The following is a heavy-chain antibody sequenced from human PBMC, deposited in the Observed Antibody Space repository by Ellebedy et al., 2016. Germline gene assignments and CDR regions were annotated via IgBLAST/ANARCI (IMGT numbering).Heavy chain of an antibody. Sequence: SVKVSCXASGGTFSSYAISWVRQAPGQGLEWMGGIIPIFGTANYAQKFQGRVTITADESTSTAYMELSSLRSEDTAVYYCAREVVNSSSSRAEYFQHWGQGTLVTVSS. J-gene: IGHJ1*01. CDR2: IIPIFGTA. D-gene: IGHD6-6*01. CDR1: GGTFSSYA. V-gene: IGHV1-69*13. CDR3: AREVVNSSSSRAEYFQH.